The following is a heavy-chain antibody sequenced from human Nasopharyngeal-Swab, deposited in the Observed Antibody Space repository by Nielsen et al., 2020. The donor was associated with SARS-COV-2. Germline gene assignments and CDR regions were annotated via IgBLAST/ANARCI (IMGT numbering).Heavy chain of an antibody. CDR3: ARPAYCTNGVCYGNYFDY. V-gene: IGHV1-8*01. J-gene: IGHJ4*02. CDR1: GYTFTSYD. CDR2: MNPNSGNT. Sequence: ASVKVSCKASGYTFTSYDINWVRQAPGQGLEWMGWMNPNSGNTGYAQKFQGRVTMTRNTSISTAYMELSSLRSEDTAVYYCARPAYCTNGVCYGNYFDYWGQGTLVTVSS. D-gene: IGHD2-8*01.